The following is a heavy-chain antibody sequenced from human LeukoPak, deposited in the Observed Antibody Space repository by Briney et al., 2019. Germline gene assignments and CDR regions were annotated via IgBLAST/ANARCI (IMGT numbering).Heavy chain of an antibody. Sequence: SGPGLVKPSQTLSLTCAISGDSVSSNSAAWNWIRQSPSRGLEWLGRTYYRSKWYNDYAVSVKSRITINPDTSKNQFSLQLNSVTPEVTAVYYCARGRPRLTYYYGSGSYLDYWGQGTLVTVSS. CDR1: GDSVSSNSAA. CDR3: ARGRPRLTYYYGSGSYLDY. D-gene: IGHD3-10*01. V-gene: IGHV6-1*01. J-gene: IGHJ4*02. CDR2: TYYRSKWYN.